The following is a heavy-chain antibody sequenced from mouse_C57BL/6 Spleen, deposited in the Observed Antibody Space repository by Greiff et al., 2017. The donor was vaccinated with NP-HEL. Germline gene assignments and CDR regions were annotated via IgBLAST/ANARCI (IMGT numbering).Heavy chain of an antibody. CDR2: IHPNSGST. V-gene: IGHV1-64*01. J-gene: IGHJ2*01. D-gene: IGHD2-2*01. CDR3: ARSDGYEGFDY. CDR1: GYTFTSYW. Sequence: QVQLQQSGAELVKPGASVKLSCKASGYTFTSYWMHWVKQRPGQGLEWIGMIHPNSGSTNYNEKFKSKATLTVDKSSSTAYMQLSSLTSEDSAVYYCARSDGYEGFDYWGQGTTLTVSS.